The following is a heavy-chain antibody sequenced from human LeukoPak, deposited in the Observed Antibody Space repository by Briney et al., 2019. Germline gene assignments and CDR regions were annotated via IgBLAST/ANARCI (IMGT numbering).Heavy chain of an antibody. V-gene: IGHV3-7*01. CDR2: IKQDGSEK. CDR1: GFTFSSYW. CDR3: ARPNSSRRSLRGGH. D-gene: IGHD6-19*01. Sequence: GGSLRLYSAASGFTFSSYWMSWVRQPPGKGLEWVANIKQDGSEKYYADSVKGRFTISRDNAKNSLYLQMNSQRAEHTAGYYCARPNSSRRSLRGGHWGKENLVPVFS. J-gene: IGHJ4*02.